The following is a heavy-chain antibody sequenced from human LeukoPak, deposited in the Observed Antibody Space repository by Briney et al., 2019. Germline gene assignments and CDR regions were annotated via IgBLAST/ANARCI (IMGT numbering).Heavy chain of an antibody. Sequence: PSETLSLTCTVSGGSISSYYWSWIRQPPGKGLEWIGYIYYSGSTNYNPSLKSRVTISVDTSKNQFSLKLISVTAVDTAVYYCARVLGRGWYAIDYWGQGTLVTVSS. CDR3: ARVLGRGWYAIDY. J-gene: IGHJ4*02. CDR2: IYYSGST. D-gene: IGHD6-19*01. CDR1: GGSISSYY. V-gene: IGHV4-59*01.